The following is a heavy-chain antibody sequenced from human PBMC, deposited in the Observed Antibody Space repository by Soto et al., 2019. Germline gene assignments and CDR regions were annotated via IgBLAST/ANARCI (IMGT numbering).Heavy chain of an antibody. D-gene: IGHD6-13*01. CDR2: IYYSGST. V-gene: IGHV4-31*03. J-gene: IGHJ4*02. Sequence: SETLSLTCTVSGGSISSGGYYWSWIRQHPGKGLEWIGYIYYSGSTYYNPSLKSRVTISVDTSKNQFSLKLSSVTAADTAVYYCAREVSKAAAGTGGAPFDYWGQGTLVTVSS. CDR1: GGSISSGGYY. CDR3: AREVSKAAAGTGGAPFDY.